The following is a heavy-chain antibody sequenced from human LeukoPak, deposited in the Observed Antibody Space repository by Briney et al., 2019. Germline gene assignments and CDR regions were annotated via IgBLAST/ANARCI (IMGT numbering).Heavy chain of an antibody. D-gene: IGHD2-8*01. Sequence: GGSLRLSXAASGFTFRSYAMSWVRQAPGKGLEWVSAISGSGGSTYYADSVKGRFTISRDNSKNTLYLQMNSLRAEDTAVYYCSPSQYGLKNFVYWGQGTLVTVSS. V-gene: IGHV3-23*01. CDR1: GFTFRSYA. J-gene: IGHJ4*02. CDR3: SPSQYGLKNFVY. CDR2: ISGSGGST.